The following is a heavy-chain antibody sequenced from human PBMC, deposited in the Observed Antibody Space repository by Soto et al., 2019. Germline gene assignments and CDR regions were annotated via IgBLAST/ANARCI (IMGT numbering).Heavy chain of an antibody. CDR3: ARDRVESGYPEYFQH. CDR2: IYCGGST. Sequence: EVQLVESGGGLIQPGGSLRLSCAASGFTVSSNYMSWVRQAPGKGLGWVSVIYCGGSTYYADSVKGRFTISRDNSKNTLYLQMNSLRAEDTAVYYCARDRVESGYPEYFQHWGQGTLVTVSS. V-gene: IGHV3-53*01. J-gene: IGHJ1*01. CDR1: GFTVSSNY. D-gene: IGHD3-22*01.